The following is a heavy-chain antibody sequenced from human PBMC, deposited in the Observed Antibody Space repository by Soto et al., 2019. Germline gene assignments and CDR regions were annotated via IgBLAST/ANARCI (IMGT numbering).Heavy chain of an antibody. CDR2: INPNSGGT. CDR3: ARGLRSWFDP. J-gene: IGHJ5*02. V-gene: IGHV1-2*04. CDR1: GGTFGSYA. D-gene: IGHD5-12*01. Sequence: ASVKVSCKTSGGTFGSYAISWVRQAPGQGLEWMGWINPNSGGTNYAQKFQGWVTMTRDTSISTAYMELSRLRSDDTAVYYCARGLRSWFDPWGQGTLVTVSS.